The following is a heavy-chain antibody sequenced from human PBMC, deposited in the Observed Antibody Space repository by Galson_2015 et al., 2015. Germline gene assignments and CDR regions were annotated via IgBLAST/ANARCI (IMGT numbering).Heavy chain of an antibody. J-gene: IGHJ3*02. CDR3: ARDLGYCSGTSCYSVGAFDI. Sequence: LRLSCAASGFTFSNYSMSWVRQAPGKEPEWISYITSRSSTIYYSDSVKGRFTISRDNAKNSLYLEMKSLRDEDTALYYCARDLGYCSGTSCYSVGAFDIWGQGTMVTVSS. CDR1: GFTFSNYS. D-gene: IGHD2-15*01. V-gene: IGHV3-48*02. CDR2: ITSRSSTI.